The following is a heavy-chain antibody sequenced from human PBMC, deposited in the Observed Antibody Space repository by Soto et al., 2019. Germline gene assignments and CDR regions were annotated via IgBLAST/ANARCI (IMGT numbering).Heavy chain of an antibody. CDR1: GGSISSGGYY. V-gene: IGHV4-31*03. J-gene: IGHJ3*02. Sequence: KPSETLSLTCTVSGGSISSGGYYWSWIRQHPGKGLEWIGYIYYSGSTFYNPSLKSRVTISVDTSKNQFSLKLSSVTAADTAVYYCARFPHYYDSSGYYAAFDIWGQGTMVTVSS. CDR2: IYYSGST. D-gene: IGHD3-22*01. CDR3: ARFPHYYDSSGYYAAFDI.